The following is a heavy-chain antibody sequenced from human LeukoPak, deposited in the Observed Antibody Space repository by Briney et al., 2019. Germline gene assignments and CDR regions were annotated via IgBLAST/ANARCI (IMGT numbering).Heavy chain of an antibody. V-gene: IGHV1-2*02. CDR2: INPNSGGT. Sequence: ASVKVSCKASGYTFTGYYMHWVRQAPGQGLEWMGWINPNSGGTNYAQKFQGRVAMTRDTSISTAYMELSRLRSDDTAVYYCAGGNGYKTEFDYWGQGTLVTVSS. J-gene: IGHJ4*02. CDR3: AGGNGYKTEFDY. CDR1: GYTFTGYY. D-gene: IGHD5-24*01.